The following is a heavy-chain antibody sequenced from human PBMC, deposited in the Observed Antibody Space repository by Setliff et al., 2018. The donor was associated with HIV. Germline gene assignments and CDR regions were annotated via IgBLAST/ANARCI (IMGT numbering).Heavy chain of an antibody. Sequence: PGGSLRLSWGGFTFGSQWMHWVRQAPGKGLVWVSRISPDGSVINYAGSVKGRFTISRDNAKNTLYLQMNGLRAEDTAVYYCVRGIVGASVFNYWGQGTQVTVSS. CDR1: FTFGSQW. J-gene: IGHJ4*02. CDR3: VRGIVGASVFNY. V-gene: IGHV3-74*01. CDR2: ISPDGSVI. D-gene: IGHD1-26*01.